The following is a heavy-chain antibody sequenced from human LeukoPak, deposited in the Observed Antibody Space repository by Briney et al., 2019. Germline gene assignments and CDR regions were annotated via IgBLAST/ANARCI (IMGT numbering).Heavy chain of an antibody. V-gene: IGHV3-30*02. CDR1: GFTFSSYG. J-gene: IGHJ2*01. Sequence: GGSLRLSCAASGFTFSSYGMHWVRQAPGKGLEWVAFIRYDGSNKYYADSVKGRFTISRDNSKNTLYLQMNSLRAEDTAVYYCAKDITGHYWYFDLWGRGTLVTVSS. D-gene: IGHD1-20*01. CDR3: AKDITGHYWYFDL. CDR2: IRYDGSNK.